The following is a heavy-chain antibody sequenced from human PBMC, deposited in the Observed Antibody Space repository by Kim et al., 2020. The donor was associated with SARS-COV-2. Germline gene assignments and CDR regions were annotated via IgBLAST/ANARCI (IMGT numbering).Heavy chain of an antibody. CDR2: ISWNSGSI. Sequence: GGSLRLSCAASGFTFDDYAMHWVRQAPGKGLEWVSGISWNSGSIGYADSVKGRFTISRDNAKNSLYLQMNSLRAEDTALYYCAKDISSWPPYYYGMDVWGQGTTVTVSS. V-gene: IGHV3-9*01. D-gene: IGHD6-13*01. J-gene: IGHJ6*02. CDR3: AKDISSWPPYYYGMDV. CDR1: GFTFDDYA.